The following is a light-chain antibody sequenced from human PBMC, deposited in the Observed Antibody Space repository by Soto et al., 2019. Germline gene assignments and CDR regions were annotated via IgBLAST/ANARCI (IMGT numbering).Light chain of an antibody. CDR1: SGYSNDK. V-gene: IGLV9-49*01. CDR3: GADHGSGSNFAVV. CDR2: VGTGGIVG. J-gene: IGLJ2*01. Sequence: QSVLTQPPSASASLGASVTLTCTLSSGYSNDKVDWFQQRPGKGPRFVMRVGTGGIVGSKGDGIPDRFSVLGSGLNRNLTIKNIQEEDESDYHCGADHGSGSNFAVVFGGGTKLTVL.